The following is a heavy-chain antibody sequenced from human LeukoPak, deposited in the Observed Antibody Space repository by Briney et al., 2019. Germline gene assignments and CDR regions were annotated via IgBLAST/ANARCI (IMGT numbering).Heavy chain of an antibody. CDR1: GGSISSYY. CDR2: IYTSGST. V-gene: IGHV4-4*07. D-gene: IGHD3-22*01. J-gene: IGHJ4*02. Sequence: SETLSLTCTVSGGSISSYYWSWIRQPAGKGLEWIGRIYTSGSTNYNPSLKSRVTMSVDTSKNQFSLKLSSVTAADTAVYYCASRPYYYDSSGTDYWGQGTLVIVSS. CDR3: ASRPYYYDSSGTDY.